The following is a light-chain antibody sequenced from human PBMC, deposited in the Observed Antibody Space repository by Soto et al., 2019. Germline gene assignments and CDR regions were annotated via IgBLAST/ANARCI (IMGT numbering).Light chain of an antibody. CDR2: GAS. J-gene: IGKJ2*01. Sequence: EIVLTQSPGTLSLSPGERVTLSCRASQSVNSRFLAWYQQKPGQAPRLLIYGASSRATGIPDRFSGSGSGTDFTLTISRMEPEDFAVYYCHQYGSSPPMYTFGQGTKLEIK. V-gene: IGKV3-20*01. CDR1: QSVNSRF. CDR3: HQYGSSPPMYT.